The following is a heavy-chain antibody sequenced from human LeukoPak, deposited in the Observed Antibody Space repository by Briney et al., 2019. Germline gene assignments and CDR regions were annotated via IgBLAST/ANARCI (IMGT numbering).Heavy chain of an antibody. Sequence: SETLSLTCTVSGGSISSSSYYWGWIRQPPGKGLEWIGSMYYSGSIYYYNASFKSRVTISVDTSKNQFSLKLGSVTAADTAVYYRARVGSGWGDFDCWGQGTLVSVSS. CDR1: GGSISSSSYY. J-gene: IGHJ4*02. CDR2: MYYSGSIY. V-gene: IGHV4-39*07. D-gene: IGHD6-19*01. CDR3: ARVGSGWGDFDC.